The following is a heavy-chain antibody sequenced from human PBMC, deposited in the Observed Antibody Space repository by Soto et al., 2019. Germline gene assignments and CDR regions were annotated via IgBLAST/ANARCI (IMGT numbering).Heavy chain of an antibody. CDR2: MNPNSGNT. CDR3: ARDHSSGWYGPYYYYGMDV. Sequence: QVQLVQSGAEVKKPGASVKVSCKASGYTFTSYDINWVRQATGQGLEWMGWMNPNSGNTGYAQKFQGRVTMTRNTSISTAYMELSSRRSEDTAVYYCARDHSSGWYGPYYYYGMDVWGQGTTVTVSS. CDR1: GYTFTSYD. J-gene: IGHJ6*02. V-gene: IGHV1-8*01. D-gene: IGHD6-19*01.